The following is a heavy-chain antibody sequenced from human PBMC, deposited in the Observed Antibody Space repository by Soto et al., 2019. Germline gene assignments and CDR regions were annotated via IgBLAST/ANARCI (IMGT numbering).Heavy chain of an antibody. D-gene: IGHD2-21*01. CDR3: ANVPIWCGGSSCYTEGFDS. Sequence: PGESLRLSCGASGFVFSDYAMSWVRQAPAKGLEWVSAISGGGDTYYADSVKGRFTVSRANSKNTLYLQMNSLRAKDTAIYYCANVPIWCGGSSCYTEGFDSWGQGTLVTVSS. V-gene: IGHV3-23*01. CDR2: ISGGGDT. J-gene: IGHJ4*02. CDR1: GFVFSDYA.